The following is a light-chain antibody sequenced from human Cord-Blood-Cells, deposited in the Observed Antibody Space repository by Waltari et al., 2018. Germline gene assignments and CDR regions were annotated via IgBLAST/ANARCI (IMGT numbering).Light chain of an antibody. J-gene: IGLJ1*01. CDR3: CSYAGSSTSYV. CDR2: EGS. Sequence: QSALTQPASVSGSPGQSITISCTGTSSDVGSYNLVSWYQTHPSKAPKPMIYEGSKRPLGVSNRFSGSKSGNTASLTISGLQAEDEADYYCCSYAGSSTSYVFGTGTKVTVL. V-gene: IGLV2-23*01. CDR1: SSDVGSYNL.